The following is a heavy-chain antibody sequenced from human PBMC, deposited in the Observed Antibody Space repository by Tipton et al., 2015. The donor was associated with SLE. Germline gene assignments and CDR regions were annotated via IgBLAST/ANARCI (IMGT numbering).Heavy chain of an antibody. CDR1: GGSFSGYY. J-gene: IGHJ3*02. CDR3: ARGSSLAAFDI. V-gene: IGHV4-34*01. Sequence: TLSLTCAVYGGSFSGYYWSWIRQPPGKGLEWIGEINHSGSTNYNPSLKSRVTISVDTSKNQFSLELRSVTAADTAVYYCARGSSLAAFDIWGQGTMVTVSS. CDR2: INHSGST.